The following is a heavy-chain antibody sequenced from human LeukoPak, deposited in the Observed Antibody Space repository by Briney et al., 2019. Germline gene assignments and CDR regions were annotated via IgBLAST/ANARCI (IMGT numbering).Heavy chain of an antibody. CDR2: INHSGST. CDR3: ARALPLTVAGKVSTFDP. J-gene: IGHJ5*02. Sequence: PSETLSLTCAVYGGSFSGYYWSWIRQPPGKGLDWIGEINHSGSTNYNPSLKSRVTISVDKSKNQFSLKLSSVTAADTAVYYCARALPLTVAGKVSTFDPWGRGTLVTVSS. D-gene: IGHD6-19*01. CDR1: GGSFSGYY. V-gene: IGHV4-34*01.